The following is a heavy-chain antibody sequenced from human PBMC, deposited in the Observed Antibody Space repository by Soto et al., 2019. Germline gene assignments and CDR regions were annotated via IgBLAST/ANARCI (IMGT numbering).Heavy chain of an antibody. Sequence: QVQLVQSGAEVKKPGSSVKVSCKASGGTFSSYTISWVRQAPGQGLEWMGRIIPILGIANYAQKFQGRVTITADKSTSTAYMELSSLRSEDTAVYYCARGTAVADYYYYCMEVWGQGTTVTVSS. CDR1: GGTFSSYT. V-gene: IGHV1-69*02. CDR2: IIPILGIA. CDR3: ARGTAVADYYYYCMEV. J-gene: IGHJ6*02. D-gene: IGHD6-19*01.